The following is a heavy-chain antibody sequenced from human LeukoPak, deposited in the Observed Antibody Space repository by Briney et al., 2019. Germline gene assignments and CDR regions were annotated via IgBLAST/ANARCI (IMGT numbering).Heavy chain of an antibody. V-gene: IGHV3-49*04. CDR2: IRSKAYGGTT. CDR1: GFTFGDYA. CDR3: TREENSSSWPSFDY. J-gene: IGHJ4*02. D-gene: IGHD6-13*01. Sequence: PGGSLRLSCTASGFTFGDYAMSWVRQAPGKGLEWVGFIRSKAYGGTTEYAASVKGRFTISRDDSKSIAYLQMNSLKTEDTAVYYCTREENSSSWPSFDYWGQGTLVTVSS.